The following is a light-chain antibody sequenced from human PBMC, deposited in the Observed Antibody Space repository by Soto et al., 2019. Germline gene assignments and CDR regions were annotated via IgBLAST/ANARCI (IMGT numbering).Light chain of an antibody. J-gene: IGLJ2*01. V-gene: IGLV2-14*01. CDR3: SAYRSSITPVV. CDR2: EVT. Sequence: QSVLTQPASVSGSPGQSITISCTGSSSDVGGYNYVSWYQQHPGKAPKLMIYEVTNRPSGVSNRFSGSKSGNTASLTISGLQAEDEADYYCSAYRSSITPVVFGGGTQLTVL. CDR1: SSDVGGYNY.